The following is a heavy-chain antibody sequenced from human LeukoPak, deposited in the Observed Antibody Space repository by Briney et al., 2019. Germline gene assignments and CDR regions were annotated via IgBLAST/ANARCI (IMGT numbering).Heavy chain of an antibody. CDR2: ISAYNGNT. Sequence: ASVKVSCKASGYTFTSHGISWVRQAPGQGLEWMGWISAYNGNTNYAQKLQGRVTMTTDTSTSTAYMELRSLRSDDTAVYYCARRRYCSSTSCYALGYFDYWGQGTLVTVSS. CDR3: ARRRYCSSTSCYALGYFDY. J-gene: IGHJ4*02. V-gene: IGHV1-18*04. D-gene: IGHD2-2*01. CDR1: GYTFTSHG.